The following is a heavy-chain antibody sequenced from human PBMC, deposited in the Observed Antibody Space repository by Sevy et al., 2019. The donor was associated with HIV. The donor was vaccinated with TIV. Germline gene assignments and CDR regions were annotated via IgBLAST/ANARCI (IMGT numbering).Heavy chain of an antibody. J-gene: IGHJ6*02. CDR1: GYTFTSYD. V-gene: IGHV1-8*01. CDR3: ARFRGAVVVVVPAALDYYYYYGMDV. Sequence: ASVKVSCKASGYTFTSYDINWVRQATGQGLEWMGWMNPNRGNTGYAQKFQGRVTMTRNTSISTAYMELSSLRSEDTALYYCARFRGAVVVVVPAALDYYYYYGMDVWGQGTTVTVSS. D-gene: IGHD2-2*01. CDR2: MNPNRGNT.